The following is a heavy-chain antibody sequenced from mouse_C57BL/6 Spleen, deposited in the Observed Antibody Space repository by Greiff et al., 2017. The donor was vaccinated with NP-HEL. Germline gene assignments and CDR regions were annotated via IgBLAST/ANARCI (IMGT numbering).Heavy chain of an antibody. CDR3: ARDSSGYVPYAMDY. V-gene: IGHV5-16*01. J-gene: IGHJ4*01. D-gene: IGHD3-2*02. Sequence: EVQLVESEGGLVQPGSSMKLSCTASGFTFSDYYMAWVRQVPEKGLEWVANINYDGSSTYYLDSLKSRFIISRDNAKNILYLQMSSLKSEDTATYYCARDSSGYVPYAMDYWGQGTSVTVSS. CDR1: GFTFSDYY. CDR2: INYDGSST.